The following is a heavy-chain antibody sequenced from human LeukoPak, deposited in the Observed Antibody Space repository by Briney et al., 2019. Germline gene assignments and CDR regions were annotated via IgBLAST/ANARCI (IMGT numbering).Heavy chain of an antibody. J-gene: IGHJ4*02. CDR1: GFTFSSYG. CDR3: ARDIAARIDIDY. V-gene: IGHV3-30*03. CDR2: ISYDGSNK. Sequence: PGGSLRLSCAASGFTFSSYGMHWVRQAPGKGLEWVAVISYDGSNKYYADSVKGRFTISRDNSKNTLYLQMNSLRAEDTAVYYCARDIAARIDIDYWGQGTLVTVSS. D-gene: IGHD6-6*01.